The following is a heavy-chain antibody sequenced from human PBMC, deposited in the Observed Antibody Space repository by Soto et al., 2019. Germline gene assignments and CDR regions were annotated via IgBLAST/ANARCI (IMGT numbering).Heavy chain of an antibody. D-gene: IGHD1-1*01. CDR3: ARDPGGRLNWTNWFDP. V-gene: IGHV1-2*04. CDR2: INPNSGGT. J-gene: IGHJ5*02. CDR1: GYTFTGYY. Sequence: GASVKVSCKASGYTFTGYYMHWVRQAPGQGLEWMGWINPNSGGTNYAQKFQGWVTMTRDTSISTAYMELSRLRSDDTAVYYCARDPGGRLNWTNWFDPWGQGTLVTVSS.